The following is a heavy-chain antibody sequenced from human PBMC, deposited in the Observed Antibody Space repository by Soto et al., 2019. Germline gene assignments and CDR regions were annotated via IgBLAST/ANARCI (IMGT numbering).Heavy chain of an antibody. J-gene: IGHJ4*02. CDR3: AILGRSGGYFDY. CDR2: IIPIFGTA. CDR1: GGTFSSYA. D-gene: IGHD1-26*01. V-gene: IGHV1-69*13. Sequence: SVKVSCKASGGTFSSYAINWVRQAPGQGLEWMGDIIPIFGTANYRQKFQGRVTITADQSTATAYMEVSSLSSEDAAVYYCAILGRSGGYFDYWGQGTLVTVS.